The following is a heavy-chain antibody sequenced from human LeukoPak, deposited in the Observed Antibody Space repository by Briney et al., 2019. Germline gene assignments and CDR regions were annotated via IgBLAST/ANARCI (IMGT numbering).Heavy chain of an antibody. J-gene: IGHJ4*02. Sequence: SETLSLTCTVSGGSISSSSYYWSWIRQPPGKGLEWIGSIYYSGSTYYNPSLKSRVTISVDTSKNQFSLKLSSVTAADTAVYYCARHDSPEITMIVDYYFDYWGQGTLVTVSS. V-gene: IGHV4-39*01. CDR3: ARHDSPEITMIVDYYFDY. CDR2: IYYSGST. D-gene: IGHD3-22*01. CDR1: GGSISSSSYY.